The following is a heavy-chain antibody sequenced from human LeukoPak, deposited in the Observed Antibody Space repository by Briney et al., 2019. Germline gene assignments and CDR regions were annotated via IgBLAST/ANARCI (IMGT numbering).Heavy chain of an antibody. CDR1: GGTFSSYA. D-gene: IGHD4-17*01. CDR3: ARDWTTGLDY. J-gene: IGHJ4*02. CDR2: INPNSGGT. Sequence: ASVKVSCKASGGTFSSYAISWVRQAPGQGLEWMGWINPNSGGTNYAQKFQGRVTMTRDTSISTAYMELSRLRSDDTAVYYCARDWTTGLDYWGQGTLVTVSS. V-gene: IGHV1-2*02.